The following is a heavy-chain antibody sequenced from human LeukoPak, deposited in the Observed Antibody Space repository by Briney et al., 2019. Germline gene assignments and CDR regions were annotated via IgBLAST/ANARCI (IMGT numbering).Heavy chain of an antibody. D-gene: IGHD3-22*01. V-gene: IGHV3-23*01. CDR2: IRASGGTT. J-gene: IGHJ4*02. CDR3: AKGQESYYDSSGYYPFDY. CDR1: GFTFSNYA. Sequence: VGSLRLSCAASGFTFSNYAMAWVPQAPGKGLKRGSAIRASGGTTYYADSVKGRLTISRDNSRNTLYLHMNSLRAEDTALYYCAKGQESYYDSSGYYPFDYWGQGTLVTVSP.